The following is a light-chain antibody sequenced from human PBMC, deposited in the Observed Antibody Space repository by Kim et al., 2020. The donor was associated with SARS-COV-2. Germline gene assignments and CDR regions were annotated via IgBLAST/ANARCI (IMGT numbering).Light chain of an antibody. CDR2: QDT. Sequence: SVAPGQTASIHRLGNRLADKDVCWHQQMPGQSPVLVIYQDTKRPSGIPERFSGSNSGNTASLTISGTQAMDDADYYCQVWDSTTAIFGGGTQLTVL. CDR3: QVWDSTTAI. V-gene: IGLV3-1*01. J-gene: IGLJ2*01. CDR1: RLADKD.